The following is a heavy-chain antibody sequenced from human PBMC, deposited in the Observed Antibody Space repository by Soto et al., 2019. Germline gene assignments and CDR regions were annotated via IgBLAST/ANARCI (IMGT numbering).Heavy chain of an antibody. CDR1: GGPFSIYA. J-gene: IGHJ4*02. D-gene: IGHD2-2*02. CDR2: IIPVFDTA. CDR3: ARAAPSTSDRYCSSALCYIPLI. Sequence: QVQLVQSGAEVRKPGSSVKVSCKASGGPFSIYAISWVRQAPGQGLQWIGGIIPVFDTADYAQMFQGRVTLTADESTNTAYLEVSRLRSEDTAVYYCARAAPSTSDRYCSSALCYIPLIWGQGALVTVSS. V-gene: IGHV1-69*01.